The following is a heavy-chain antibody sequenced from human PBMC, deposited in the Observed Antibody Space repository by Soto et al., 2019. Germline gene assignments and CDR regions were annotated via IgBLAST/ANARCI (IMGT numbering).Heavy chain of an antibody. Sequence: EVQLVESGGGLVQPGGSLRLSCAASGFTVSSNYMSWVRQAPGKGLEWVSVIYSGGSTYYADSVKGRFTISRDNSKNTLYLQMNSLIAEDTAVYYCARETYGSGIGDAFDIWGQGTMVTVSS. CDR3: ARETYGSGIGDAFDI. CDR1: GFTVSSNY. V-gene: IGHV3-66*01. CDR2: IYSGGST. J-gene: IGHJ3*02. D-gene: IGHD3-10*01.